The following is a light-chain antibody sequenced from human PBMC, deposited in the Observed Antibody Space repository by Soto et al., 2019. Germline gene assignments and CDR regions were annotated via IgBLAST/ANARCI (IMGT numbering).Light chain of an antibody. Sequence: QSVLTQPASGSGSPGQSITISCTGTGSDIGGYNYVSWYQQHPGKAPKLMIYEVSNRPSGLSNRFSGSKSGNTASLTISGLQAEDEADYYCNSYTSTSTQVFGTGTKVTVL. CDR3: NSYTSTSTQV. CDR1: GSDIGGYNY. CDR2: EVS. V-gene: IGLV2-14*01. J-gene: IGLJ1*01.